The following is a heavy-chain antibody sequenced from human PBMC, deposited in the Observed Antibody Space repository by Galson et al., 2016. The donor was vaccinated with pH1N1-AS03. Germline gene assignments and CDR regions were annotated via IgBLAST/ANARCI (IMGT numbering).Heavy chain of an antibody. CDR2: IYLDDSDT. CDR1: GSSFTNYW. V-gene: IGHV5-51*01. Sequence: QSGAEVTKPGESLKISCQGSGSSFTNYWISWVRQMPGKGLEWMGIIYLDDSDTRYSPSFQGQVTISADKSISTAYLQWSSLKASDTAMYYCARLTLSSGWPCDYWGQGTLVTVSS. CDR3: ARLTLSSGWPCDY. J-gene: IGHJ4*01. D-gene: IGHD6-19*01.